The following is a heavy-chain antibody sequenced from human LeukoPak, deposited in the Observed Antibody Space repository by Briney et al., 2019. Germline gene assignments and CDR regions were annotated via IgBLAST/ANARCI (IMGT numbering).Heavy chain of an antibody. CDR1: GFTFSTNA. V-gene: IGHV3-30-3*02. D-gene: IGHD6-19*01. CDR2: IFFDGSNK. Sequence: PGRSLRLSCAASGFTFSTNAMHWVRQAPGKGLDWVAFIFFDGSNKYYADSVKGRFTISRDDSKNTLYLQMNSLRAEDTAVYYCAQVAGIGALGYWGQGTLVTVSS. CDR3: AQVAGIGALGY. J-gene: IGHJ4*02.